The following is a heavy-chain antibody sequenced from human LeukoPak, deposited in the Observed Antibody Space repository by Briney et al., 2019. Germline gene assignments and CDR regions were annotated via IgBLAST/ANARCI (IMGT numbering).Heavy chain of an antibody. V-gene: IGHV4-34*01. CDR2: INHSGST. Sequence: SETLSLTCAVYGGSFSGYYWSWIRQPPGKGLEWIGEINHSGSTNYNPSLKSRVTISVDTSKNQFSLKLSSVTAADTAVYYCARAAFRGASYTSYYYYGMDVWGQGTTVTVSS. D-gene: IGHD3-10*01. J-gene: IGHJ6*02. CDR3: ARAAFRGASYTSYYYYGMDV. CDR1: GGSFSGYY.